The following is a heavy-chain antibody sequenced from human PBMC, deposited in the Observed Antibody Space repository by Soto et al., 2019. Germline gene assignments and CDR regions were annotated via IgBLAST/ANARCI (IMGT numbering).Heavy chain of an antibody. Sequence: HPGGSLRLSCAASGFTFSSYAMSWVRQAPGKGLEWVSAISGSGGSTYYADSVKGRFTISRDNSKNTLYLQMNSLRAEDTAVYYCAKDTPALKSGTHMGDFDYWGQGTLVTVSS. V-gene: IGHV3-23*01. CDR3: AKDTPALKSGTHMGDFDY. CDR1: GFTFSSYA. J-gene: IGHJ4*02. CDR2: ISGSGGST. D-gene: IGHD1-1*01.